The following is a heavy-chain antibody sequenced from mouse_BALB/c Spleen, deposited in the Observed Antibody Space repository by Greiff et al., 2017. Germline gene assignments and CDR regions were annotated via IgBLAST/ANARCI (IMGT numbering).Heavy chain of an antibody. CDR1: GYTFTSYW. CDR3: ARYDGYYVRRMGD. Sequence: QVQLQQPGAELVKPGASVKLSCKASGYTFTSYWMHWVKQRPGQGLEWIGEIDPSDSYTNYNQKFKGKATLTVDKSSSTAYMQLSSLTSEDSAVYYCARYDGYYVRRMGDWGEGASETVSS. D-gene: IGHD2-3*01. CDR2: IDPSDSYT. J-gene: IGHJ4*01. V-gene: IGHV1-69*02.